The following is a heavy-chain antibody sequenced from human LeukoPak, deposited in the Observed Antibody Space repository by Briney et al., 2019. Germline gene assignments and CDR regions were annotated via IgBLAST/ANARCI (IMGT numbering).Heavy chain of an antibody. V-gene: IGHV3-23*01. J-gene: IGHJ3*02. D-gene: IGHD6-19*01. CDR1: GFTFSSYA. CDR3: AKEGSSGWRTDAFDI. Sequence: GGSLRLSCAASGFTFSSYAMSWVRQAPGKGLEWVSGISNSGGNTYYADSAKGRFTISRDNSKNTLYLQMHSLRVEETAVYYCAKEGSSGWRTDAFDIWGQGTMVTVSS. CDR2: ISNSGGNT.